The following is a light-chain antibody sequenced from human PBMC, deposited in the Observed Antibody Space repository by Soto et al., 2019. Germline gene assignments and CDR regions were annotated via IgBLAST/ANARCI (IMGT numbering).Light chain of an antibody. Sequence: EIVLTQSPGTLSLSPGERATLSCRASQSVSSSYLAWYQQKPGQAPRLLIYGASNRATGIPDRFSGSVSGTDFTLTISRLETEDFAVYYCQQYGSSPYTFGQGTKLEIK. CDR1: QSVSSSY. J-gene: IGKJ2*01. V-gene: IGKV3-20*01. CDR3: QQYGSSPYT. CDR2: GAS.